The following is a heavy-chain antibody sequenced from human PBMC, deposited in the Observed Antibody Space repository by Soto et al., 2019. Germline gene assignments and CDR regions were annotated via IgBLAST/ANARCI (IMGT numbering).Heavy chain of an antibody. CDR1: GDSISPSNW. D-gene: IGHD6-13*01. CDR2: IYHSGST. J-gene: IGHJ6*02. CDR3: ARGPGRSCIGV. Sequence: SETLSLTWAVSGDSISPSNWWSWVRQPPGKGLEWIGEIYHSGSTNYNPSLKSRVTISVDKSKNQFSLKLSSVTAADTAVYYCARGPGRSCIGVWGQGTTVTVSS. V-gene: IGHV4-4*02.